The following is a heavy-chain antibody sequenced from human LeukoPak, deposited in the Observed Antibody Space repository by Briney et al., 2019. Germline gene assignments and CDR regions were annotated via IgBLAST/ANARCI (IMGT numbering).Heavy chain of an antibody. CDR3: ARFYYDSSGFYYYFDY. CDR2: IYYTGST. D-gene: IGHD3-22*01. V-gene: IGHV4-61*01. J-gene: IGHJ4*02. Sequence: TSETLSLTCTVSCGSVSSGSYYWSWIRQPPGKGLEWVGYIYYTGSTNYNPSLKSRVTISVDTSKNQFSLKLSSVTAADTAVYYCARFYYDSSGFYYYFDYWGQGALVTVSS. CDR1: CGSVSSGSYY.